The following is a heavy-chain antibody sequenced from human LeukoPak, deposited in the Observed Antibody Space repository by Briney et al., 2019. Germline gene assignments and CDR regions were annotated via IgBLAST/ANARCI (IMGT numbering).Heavy chain of an antibody. CDR2: IYYSGST. Sequence: SETLSLTCTVSGGSISSGGYYWSWIRQHPGKGLEWIGYIYYSGSTYYNSSLKSRVTISVDTSKNQFSLKLSSVTAADTAVYYCARDGVVPARHGMDVWGQGTTVTVSS. CDR1: GGSISSGGYY. V-gene: IGHV4-31*03. CDR3: ARDGVVPARHGMDV. D-gene: IGHD2-2*01. J-gene: IGHJ6*02.